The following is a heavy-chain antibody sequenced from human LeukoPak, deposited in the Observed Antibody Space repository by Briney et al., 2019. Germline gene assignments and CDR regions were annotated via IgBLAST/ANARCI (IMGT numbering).Heavy chain of an antibody. CDR2: IFGSGGSP. Sequence: GGSLRLSCEASGFTFGSHAMYWVRQAPGKGLEWVAGIFGSGGSPHYADPVKGRFTIYRDNSRNTVYLKINSLRAEGTAVYYCGKTTVGYSSGQKPAWPVDYWGQGTLVTVSS. J-gene: IGHJ4*02. D-gene: IGHD5-18*01. CDR1: GFTFGSHA. V-gene: IGHV3-23*01. CDR3: GKTTVGYSSGQKPAWPVDY.